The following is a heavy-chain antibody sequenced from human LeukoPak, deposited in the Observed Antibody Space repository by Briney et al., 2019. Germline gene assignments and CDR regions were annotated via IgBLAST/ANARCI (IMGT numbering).Heavy chain of an antibody. D-gene: IGHD3-22*01. CDR3: ARSYYYDSSGHYYFDY. CDR2: IYYSGST. Sequence: PSETLSLTCTVSGGSISSYYWSWIRQPPGKGLEWIGYIYYSGSTNYNPSLKSRVTISVDTSKNQFSLKLSSVTAADTAVYYCARSYYYDSSGHYYFDYWGQGTLVTVSS. J-gene: IGHJ4*02. V-gene: IGHV4-59*01. CDR1: GGSISSYY.